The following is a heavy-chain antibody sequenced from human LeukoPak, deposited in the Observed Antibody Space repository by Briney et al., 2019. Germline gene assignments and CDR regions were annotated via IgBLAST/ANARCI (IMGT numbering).Heavy chain of an antibody. J-gene: IGHJ4*02. CDR2: INEHGSIT. CDR1: GFTFSSYW. D-gene: IGHD3-10*01. Sequence: PGGSLRLSCAASGFTFSSYWMHWVRQVPGKGLVWVARINEHGSITDYADSVKDRFTVSRDNAWNTLYLQMNSLRAEDTAVCYCARDVAGSGSLWGQGTLITVSS. V-gene: IGHV3-74*01. CDR3: ARDVAGSGSL.